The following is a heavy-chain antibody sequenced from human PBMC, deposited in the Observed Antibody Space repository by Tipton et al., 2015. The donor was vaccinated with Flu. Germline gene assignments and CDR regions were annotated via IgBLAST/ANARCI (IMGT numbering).Heavy chain of an antibody. Sequence: TLFLTCTVSGGSISSYYWSWIRQPPGKGLEWIGYIYYSGSTNYNPPLKSRVTISVDTSKNQFSLKLSSVTAADTAVYYCARRDSGYDPEGYWGQGTLVTVSS. CDR1: GGSISSYY. D-gene: IGHD5-12*01. V-gene: IGHV4-59*01. J-gene: IGHJ4*01. CDR2: IYYSGST. CDR3: ARRDSGYDPEGY.